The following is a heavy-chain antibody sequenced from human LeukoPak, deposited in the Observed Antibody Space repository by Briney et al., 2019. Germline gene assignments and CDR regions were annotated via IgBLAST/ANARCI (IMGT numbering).Heavy chain of an antibody. CDR1: GYTFTGYY. D-gene: IGHD3-3*01. CDR2: INPNSGGT. V-gene: IGHV1-2*02. CDR3: ARGKEVSRFLEWISDY. Sequence: ASVKVSCKASGYTFTGYYMHWVRQAPGQGLEWMGWINPNSGGTNYAQKFQGRVTMTRDTSISTAYMELSRLRSDDTAVYYCARGKEVSRFLEWISDYWGQGTLVTVSS. J-gene: IGHJ4*02.